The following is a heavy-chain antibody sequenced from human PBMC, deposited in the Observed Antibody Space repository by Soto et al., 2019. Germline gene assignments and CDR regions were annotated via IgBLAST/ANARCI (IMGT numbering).Heavy chain of an antibody. Sequence: QVQLVESGGGVVQPGRSLRLSCVACGFTFSSCAMHWVRQVPGKGLEWLAVVTHDGSLYPYADSVKGRFSISRDNSRKTLYLQMNSLRPEDTAVYYCVKDRSDTWSFDYWGQGTLVTVSS. V-gene: IGHV3-30*18. CDR2: VTHDGSLY. CDR3: VKDRSDTWSFDY. CDR1: GFTFSSCA. J-gene: IGHJ4*02. D-gene: IGHD2-8*02.